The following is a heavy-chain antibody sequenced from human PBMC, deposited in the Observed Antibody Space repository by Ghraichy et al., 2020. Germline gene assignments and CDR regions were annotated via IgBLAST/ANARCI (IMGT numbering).Heavy chain of an antibody. D-gene: IGHD2-21*01. J-gene: IGHJ6*03. CDR3: ARDGEGETIYYYYYMDV. CDR1: GFTFSSYS. CDR2: ISSSSSTI. Sequence: GGSLRLSCAASGFTFSSYSMNWVRQAPGKGLEWVSYISSSSSTIYYADSVKGRFTISRDNAKNSLYLQMNSLRDEDTAVYYCARDGEGETIYYYYYMDVWGKGTTVTVSS. V-gene: IGHV3-48*02.